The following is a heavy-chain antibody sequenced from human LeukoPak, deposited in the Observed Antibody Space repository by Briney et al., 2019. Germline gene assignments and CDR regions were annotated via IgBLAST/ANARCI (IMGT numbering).Heavy chain of an antibody. CDR1: GYTFTAYY. D-gene: IGHD6-13*01. Sequence: ASVKVSCKASGYTFTAYYMHWVRQAPGQGLEWMGWINPNSGGTNSAQKFQGRVTMTTDTSTSTAYMELRSLRSDDTAVYYCALQQLVYNWFDPWGQGTLVTVSS. J-gene: IGHJ5*02. V-gene: IGHV1-2*02. CDR3: ALQQLVYNWFDP. CDR2: INPNSGGT.